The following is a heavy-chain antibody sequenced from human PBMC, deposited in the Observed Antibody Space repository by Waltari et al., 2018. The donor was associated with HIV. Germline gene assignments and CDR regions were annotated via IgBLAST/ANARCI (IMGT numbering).Heavy chain of an antibody. CDR2: ISTYTGNT. D-gene: IGHD6-19*01. Sequence: QVQLVQSGAEVQKPGASVKLSCKASGFTFTTYDISWVRQAPGQGLEWMGWISTYTGNTNYAQKLQGRVTMTTDTSTSTAYMQLRSLTSDDTAVYYCARAGNPRAFDIWGQGTMVTVSS. CDR1: GFTFTTYD. J-gene: IGHJ3*02. V-gene: IGHV1-18*01. CDR3: ARAGNPRAFDI.